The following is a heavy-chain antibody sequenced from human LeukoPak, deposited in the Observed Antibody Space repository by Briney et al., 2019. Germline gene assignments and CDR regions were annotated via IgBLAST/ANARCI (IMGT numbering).Heavy chain of an antibody. CDR1: GYTFTGYY. V-gene: IGHV1-2*02. CDR3: ARAVSPYSSGWYARGAFDI. J-gene: IGHJ3*02. CDR2: INPNSGGT. D-gene: IGHD6-19*01. Sequence: ASVKVSCKASGYTFTGYYMHWVRQAPGQGLEWMGWINPNSGGTNYAQKFQGRVTMTRDTSISTAYMELSRLRSDDTAVYYCARAVSPYSSGWYARGAFDIWGQGTMVTVSS.